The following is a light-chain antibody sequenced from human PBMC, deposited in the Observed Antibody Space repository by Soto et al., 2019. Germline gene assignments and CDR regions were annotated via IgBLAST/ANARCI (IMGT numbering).Light chain of an antibody. CDR1: QSVSSY. CDR2: GAF. Sequence: EIVLTQSPATLSLSPGERATLSCRASQSVSSYLAWYQQKPGQVPRLLIYGAFTRATGVPARFSGSGSGTEFTLTISSLQPDDFATYYCQHYNSYSEAFGQGTKVDI. V-gene: IGKV3-15*01. CDR3: QHYNSYSEA. J-gene: IGKJ1*01.